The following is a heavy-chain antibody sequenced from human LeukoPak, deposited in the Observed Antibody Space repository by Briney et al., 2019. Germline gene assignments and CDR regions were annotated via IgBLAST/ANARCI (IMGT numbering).Heavy chain of an antibody. V-gene: IGHV4-39*01. CDR2: FYYSGDT. CDR3: TRQGVMGTDY. J-gene: IGHJ4*02. CDR1: GGSISSSGYY. Sequence: SETLSLTCTVSGGSISSSGYYWGWIRQSPENGLEWIGSFYYSGDTYYNPSLKNRVIISVDRSKNQFSLKVNSVTAADTAVYYCTRQGVMGTDYWGQGILVTVSS. D-gene: IGHD2-21*01.